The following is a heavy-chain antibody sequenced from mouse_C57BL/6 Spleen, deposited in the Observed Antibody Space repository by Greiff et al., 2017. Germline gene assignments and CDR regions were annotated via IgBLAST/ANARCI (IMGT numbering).Heavy chain of an antibody. J-gene: IGHJ3*01. CDR2: INPNNGGT. D-gene: IGHD2-12*01. CDR3: ANAYYSLWFAY. Sequence: EVQLQQSGPELVKPGASVKISCKASGYTFTDYYMNWVKQSHGKSLEWIGDINPNNGGTSYNQKFKGKATLTVDKSSSTAYMELRSLTSEDSAVYYCANAYYSLWFAYWGQGTLVTVSA. CDR1: GYTFTDYY. V-gene: IGHV1-26*01.